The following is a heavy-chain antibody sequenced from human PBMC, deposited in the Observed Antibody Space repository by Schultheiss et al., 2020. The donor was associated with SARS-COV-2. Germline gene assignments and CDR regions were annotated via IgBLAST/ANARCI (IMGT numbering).Heavy chain of an antibody. D-gene: IGHD3-10*01. Sequence: SETLSLTCTVSGGSISSSSYYWGWIRQPPGKGLEWIGEINHSGSTNYNPSLKSRVTISVDTSRNQFSLKLSSVTAADTAVYYCARGPPSRLGNWFDPWGQGTLVTVSS. CDR2: INHSGST. V-gene: IGHV4-39*07. J-gene: IGHJ5*02. CDR1: GGSISSSSYY. CDR3: ARGPPSRLGNWFDP.